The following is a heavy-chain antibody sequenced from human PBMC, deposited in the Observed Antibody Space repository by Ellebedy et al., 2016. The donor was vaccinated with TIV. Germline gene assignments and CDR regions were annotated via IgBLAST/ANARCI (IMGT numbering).Heavy chain of an antibody. J-gene: IGHJ4*02. Sequence: PGGSLRLSCKGSGYSFTSYWIGWVRQMPGKGLEWMGIIYPGDSDTRYSPSFQGQVTISADKSISTAYLQWSSLKASDTAMYYCARFSDRYSYGFDYWGQGTLVTVSS. V-gene: IGHV5-51*01. CDR2: IYPGDSDT. CDR3: ARFSDRYSYGFDY. CDR1: GYSFTSYW. D-gene: IGHD5-18*01.